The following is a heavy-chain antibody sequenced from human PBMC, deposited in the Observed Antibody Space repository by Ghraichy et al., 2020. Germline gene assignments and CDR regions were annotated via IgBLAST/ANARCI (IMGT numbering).Heavy chain of an antibody. D-gene: IGHD3-22*01. CDR2: ISSSSSTI. CDR1: GFTFSSYS. CDR3: ARVTSPHYDSSGRIYYYYYMDV. J-gene: IGHJ6*03. Sequence: GGSLRLSCAASGFTFSSYSMNWVRQAPGKGLEWVSYISSSSSTIYYADSVKGRFTISRDNAKNSLYLQMNSLRAEDTAVYYCARVTSPHYDSSGRIYYYYYMDVWGKGTTVTVSS. V-gene: IGHV3-48*01.